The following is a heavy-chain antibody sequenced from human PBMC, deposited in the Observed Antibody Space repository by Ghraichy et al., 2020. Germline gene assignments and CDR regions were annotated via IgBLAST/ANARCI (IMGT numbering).Heavy chain of an antibody. CDR1: GFTFSSYS. J-gene: IGHJ6*02. CDR3: ARDYYDFWSGYFPLTNYYGMDV. CDR2: ISSSSSYI. Sequence: GESLNISCAASGFTFSSYSMNWVRQAPGKGLEWVSSISSSSSYIYYADSVKGRFTISRDNAKNSLYLQMNSLRAEDTAVYYCARDYYDFWSGYFPLTNYYGMDVWGQGTTVTVSS. V-gene: IGHV3-21*01. D-gene: IGHD3-3*01.